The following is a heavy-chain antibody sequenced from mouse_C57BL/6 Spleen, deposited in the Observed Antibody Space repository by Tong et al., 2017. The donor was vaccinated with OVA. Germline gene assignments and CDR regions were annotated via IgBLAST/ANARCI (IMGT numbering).Heavy chain of an antibody. Sequence: VQLQESGAELVMPGASVKLSCKASGYTFTSYWMHWVKQRPGQGLEWIGEIDPSDSYTNYNQKFKGKATLTVDKSSSTAYMQLSSLTSEDSAVYYCARGKAAQATGWFAYWGQGTLVTVSA. D-gene: IGHD3-2*02. J-gene: IGHJ3*01. CDR2: IDPSDSYT. V-gene: IGHV1-69*01. CDR3: ARGKAAQATGWFAY. CDR1: GYTFTSYW.